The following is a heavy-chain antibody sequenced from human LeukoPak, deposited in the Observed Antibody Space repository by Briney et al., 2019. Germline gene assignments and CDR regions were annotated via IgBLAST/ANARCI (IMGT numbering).Heavy chain of an antibody. J-gene: IGHJ4*02. Sequence: ASVKVSCKASGGTFSSYAISWVRQAPGQGLEWMGGIIPIFGTANYAQKFQGRVTMTRDTSTSTVYMELSSLRSEDTAVYYCARSPAGYLDYWGQGTLVTVSS. D-gene: IGHD2-2*01. CDR3: ARSPAGYLDY. CDR2: IIPIFGTA. V-gene: IGHV1-69*05. CDR1: GGTFSSYA.